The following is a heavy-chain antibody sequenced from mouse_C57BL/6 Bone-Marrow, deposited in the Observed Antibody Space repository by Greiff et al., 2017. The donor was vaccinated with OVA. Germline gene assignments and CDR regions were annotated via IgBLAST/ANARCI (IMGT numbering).Heavy chain of an antibody. Sequence: EVKVEESEGGLVQPGSSMKLSCTASGFTFSDYYMAWVRQVPEKGLEWVANIISDGSSTYYLASLKSRFIISRDNAKNILYLQMSSLKSEDTATYFCTRDTFTYYDGSSSAWFADWGQGTLVTVSA. CDR1: GFTFSDYY. CDR2: IISDGSST. D-gene: IGHD1-1*01. V-gene: IGHV5-16*01. J-gene: IGHJ3*01. CDR3: TRDTFTYYDGSSSAWFAD.